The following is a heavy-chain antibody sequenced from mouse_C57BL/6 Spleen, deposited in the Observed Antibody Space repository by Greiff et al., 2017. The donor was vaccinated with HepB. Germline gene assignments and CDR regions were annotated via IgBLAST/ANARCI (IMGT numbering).Heavy chain of an antibody. J-gene: IGHJ2*01. CDR1: GYTFTSYW. D-gene: IGHD2-3*01. V-gene: IGHV1-61*01. Sequence: VQLQQPGAELVRPGSSVKLSCKASGYTFTSYWMDWVKQRPGQGLEWIGNIYPSDSETHYNQKFKDKATLTVDKSSSTAYMQLSSLTSEDSAVYYCARRGYDGYPHFDYWGQGTTLTVSS. CDR2: IYPSDSET. CDR3: ARRGYDGYPHFDY.